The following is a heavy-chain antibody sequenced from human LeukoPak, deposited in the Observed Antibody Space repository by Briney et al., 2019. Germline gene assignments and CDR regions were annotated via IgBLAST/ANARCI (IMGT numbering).Heavy chain of an antibody. J-gene: IGHJ4*02. V-gene: IGHV4-38-2*02. CDR1: GCSINSGYF. Sequence: PSETLSLTCTVSGCSINSGYFWGWIRQPPGKGLEWIGSIYHSGSTYYNSSLNSRVTISVDTSKNQFSLKLSSVTAADTAVYYCARRGDGYTTYFDYWGQGTLVTVSS. CDR3: ARRGDGYTTYFDY. CDR2: IYHSGST. D-gene: IGHD5-24*01.